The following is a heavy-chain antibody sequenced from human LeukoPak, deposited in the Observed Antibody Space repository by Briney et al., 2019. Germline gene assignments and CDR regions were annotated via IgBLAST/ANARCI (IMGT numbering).Heavy chain of an antibody. CDR3: ARELTYYYDSSDYRTLLDY. CDR2: IYHSGST. V-gene: IGHV4-4*02. D-gene: IGHD3-22*01. CDR1: GGSISSSNW. J-gene: IGHJ4*02. Sequence: PSETLSLTCAVSGGSISSSNWWSWVRQPPGKGLEWIGEIYHSGSTNYNPSLKSRVTISVDKSKNQFSLKLSSVTAADTAVYYCARELTYYYDSSDYRTLLDYWGQGTLVTVSS.